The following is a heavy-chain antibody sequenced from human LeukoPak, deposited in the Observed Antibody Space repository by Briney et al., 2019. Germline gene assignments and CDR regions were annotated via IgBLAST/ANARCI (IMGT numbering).Heavy chain of an antibody. D-gene: IGHD1-26*01. Sequence: ASMKVSCKASGYTFTNYGISWVRQAPGHGLEWMAWISLYNDKTNYAEKFQGRVTMTRDTSTSTVYMELSSLRSEDTAVYYCARDSALGFNYFDYWGQGTLVTVSS. J-gene: IGHJ4*02. CDR3: ARDSALGFNYFDY. CDR1: GYTFTNYG. V-gene: IGHV1-18*01. CDR2: ISLYNDKT.